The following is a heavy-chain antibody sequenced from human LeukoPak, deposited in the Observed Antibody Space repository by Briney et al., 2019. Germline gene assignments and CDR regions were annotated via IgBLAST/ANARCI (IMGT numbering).Heavy chain of an antibody. D-gene: IGHD6-19*01. V-gene: IGHV3-23*01. CDR2: ISGSGGST. Sequence: GGSLRLSCAASGFTFSSYWMHWVRQAPGKGLEWVSAISGSGGSTYYADSVKGRFTISRDNSKNTLYLQMNSLRAEDTAVYYCAYSSGWYDYFDYWGQGTLVTVSS. CDR3: AYSSGWYDYFDY. CDR1: GFTFSSYW. J-gene: IGHJ4*02.